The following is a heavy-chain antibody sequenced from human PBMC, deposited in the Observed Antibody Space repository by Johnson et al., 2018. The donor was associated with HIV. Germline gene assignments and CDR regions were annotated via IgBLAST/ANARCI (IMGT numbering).Heavy chain of an antibody. J-gene: IGHJ3*02. V-gene: IGHV3-66*01. CDR3: ARVKDPDAFDI. CDR2: ISSGGTT. Sequence: EQLVESGGGLVPPGGSLRLSCTASEFTISGYYMSWVRQAPGKGLEWVSVISSGGTTYYADSVKGRFTVSRDNSGNTLYLQMNSLRAEDTAVYYCARVKDPDAFDILGQGTMVTVSS. CDR1: EFTISGYY.